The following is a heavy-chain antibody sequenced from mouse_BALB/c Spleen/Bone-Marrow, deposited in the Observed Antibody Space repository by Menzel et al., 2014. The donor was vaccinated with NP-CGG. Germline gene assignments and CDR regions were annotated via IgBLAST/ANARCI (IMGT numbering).Heavy chain of an antibody. D-gene: IGHD1-1*01. Sequence: QVHVKQSGAELAKPGASVKMSCKASGYTFTNYWMHWVKQRPGQGLEWIGHINPSTGYTEYNQKFKDKATLTADKSSSXXXXXLSSLTSEDSAVYYCARIYYYGRDYWGQGTTLTVSS. J-gene: IGHJ2*01. CDR3: ARIYYYGRDY. V-gene: IGHV1-7*01. CDR1: GYTFTNYW. CDR2: INPSTGYT.